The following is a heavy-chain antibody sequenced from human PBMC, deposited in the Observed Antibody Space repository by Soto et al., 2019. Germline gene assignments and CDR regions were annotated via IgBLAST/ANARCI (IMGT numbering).Heavy chain of an antibody. V-gene: IGHV5-51*01. Sequence: GESLKISCKGSGYRFTNYWIAWVRQMPGKGLEWMGIFYPGDSDTRYSPSFQGQVTISADRSTSTAYLQWRSLKASDTAMYYCARHQGASWGGAFDYWGQGTPVTVSS. J-gene: IGHJ4*02. CDR3: ARHQGASWGGAFDY. CDR2: FYPGDSDT. CDR1: GYRFTNYW. D-gene: IGHD3-16*01.